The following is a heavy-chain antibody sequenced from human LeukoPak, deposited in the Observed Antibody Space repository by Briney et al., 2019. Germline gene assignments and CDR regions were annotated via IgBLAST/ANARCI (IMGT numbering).Heavy chain of an antibody. V-gene: IGHV3-21*01. CDR1: GFPFSSYS. J-gene: IGHJ4*02. CDR3: ARGLLEWLLRD. D-gene: IGHD3-3*01. Sequence: GGPLRLSCAASGFPFSSYSMNWVRQAPGKGLEWVSSISSSSSYIYYSDSEKGRFTISRDNAKNSLYLQMNSLRAEDTAVYYCARGLLEWLLRDWGEGTLVTVSS. CDR2: ISSSSSYI.